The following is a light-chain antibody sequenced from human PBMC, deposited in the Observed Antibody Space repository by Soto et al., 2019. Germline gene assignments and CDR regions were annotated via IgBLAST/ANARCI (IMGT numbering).Light chain of an antibody. CDR1: NTDVGGYNY. CDR3: TSYTPTGALV. Sequence: QSALTQPASLSGSPGQAITVSCTGTNTDVGGYNYDSWYQHRPGNAPRLMIYEVRNRLSGVSNRFSGSKSGNTASLTISGLQSEDEADYYCTSYTPTGALVFGRGTKLTV. CDR2: EVR. J-gene: IGLJ3*02. V-gene: IGLV2-14*01.